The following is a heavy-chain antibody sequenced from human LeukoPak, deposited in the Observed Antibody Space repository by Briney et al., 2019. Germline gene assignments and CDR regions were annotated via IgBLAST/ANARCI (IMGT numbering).Heavy chain of an antibody. V-gene: IGHV3-30*02. CDR1: GFTFNNYG. J-gene: IGHJ5*02. CDR2: IRYDGSNK. Sequence: GGSLRLSCAASGFTFNNYGMQWVRQAPGKGLEWVAFIRYDGSNKYYADSVKGRFTISRDNAKNTLYLQMNSLRAEDTAVYYCAKDFPGAWGQGTLVTVSS. CDR3: AKDFPGA.